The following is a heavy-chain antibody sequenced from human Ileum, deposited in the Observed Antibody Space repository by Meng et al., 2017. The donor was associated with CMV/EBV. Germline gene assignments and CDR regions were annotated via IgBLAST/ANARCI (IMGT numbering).Heavy chain of an antibody. Sequence: GESLKISCAVSRFKFSFYPVAWVRQAPGKGLEWVAQISHDGSATYYADSMKARVTISRDTSLNTVYLDINDLRADDTAVYFCAKALITTSWLPKPFDAWGQGTLVTVSS. CDR3: AKALITTSWLPKPFDA. D-gene: IGHD2-2*01. V-gene: IGHV3-23*01. CDR1: RFKFSFYP. J-gene: IGHJ4*02. CDR2: ISHDGSAT.